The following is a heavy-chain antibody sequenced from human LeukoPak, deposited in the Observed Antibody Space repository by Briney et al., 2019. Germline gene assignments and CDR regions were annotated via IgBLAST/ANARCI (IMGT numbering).Heavy chain of an antibody. D-gene: IGHD5-18*01. J-gene: IGHJ4*02. Sequence: ASVKVSCEASGYTFTSYGISWVRQAPGQGLEWVGWISAYNGNTNYAQKLQGRVTMTTDTSTSTAYMELRSLRSDDTAVYYCARERYSYGAFDYWGQGTLVTVSS. CDR2: ISAYNGNT. V-gene: IGHV1-18*01. CDR3: ARERYSYGAFDY. CDR1: GYTFTSYG.